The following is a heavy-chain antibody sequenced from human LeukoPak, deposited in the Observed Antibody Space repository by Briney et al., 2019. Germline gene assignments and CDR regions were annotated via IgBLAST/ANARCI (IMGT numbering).Heavy chain of an antibody. CDR1: GGTFSSYG. D-gene: IGHD3-22*01. V-gene: IGHV1-18*01. J-gene: IGHJ4*02. CDR3: AGDRYDSSSKFDY. Sequence: ASVKVSCKASGGTFSSYGISWVRQAPGQGLEWMGWISAYNGNTNYAQRLQGRVTMTTDTSTSTAYMELRSLRSDDTAVYYCAGDRYDSSSKFDYWGQGTLVTVSS. CDR2: ISAYNGNT.